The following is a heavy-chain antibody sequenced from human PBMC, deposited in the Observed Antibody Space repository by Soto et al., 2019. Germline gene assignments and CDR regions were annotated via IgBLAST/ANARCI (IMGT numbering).Heavy chain of an antibody. J-gene: IGHJ6*02. CDR2: ISYDGSNK. D-gene: IGHD2-15*01. Sequence: QVQLVESGGGVVQPGRSLRLSCAASGFTFSSYGMHWVRQAPGKGLEWVAVISYDGSNKYYADSVKGRFTISRDNSKNTLYLQMNSLRAEDTAVYYCAKATLYCSGGSCYQTYYYYGMDVWGQGTTVTVSS. V-gene: IGHV3-30*18. CDR3: AKATLYCSGGSCYQTYYYYGMDV. CDR1: GFTFSSYG.